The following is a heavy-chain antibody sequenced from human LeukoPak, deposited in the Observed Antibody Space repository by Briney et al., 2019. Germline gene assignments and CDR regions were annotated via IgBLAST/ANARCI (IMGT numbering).Heavy chain of an antibody. CDR3: AKGSGYGDAFNI. CDR1: GFTFSSYD. V-gene: IGHV3-13*01. J-gene: IGHJ3*02. D-gene: IGHD3-22*01. Sequence: GGSLRLSCAASGFTFSSYDMHWVRQATGKGLEWVSVIGTAGDTYYSGSVTGRFTISRENAKNSLYLQMHSLRDGDTAVYYCAKGSGYGDAFNIWGQGTMVTISS. CDR2: IGTAGDT.